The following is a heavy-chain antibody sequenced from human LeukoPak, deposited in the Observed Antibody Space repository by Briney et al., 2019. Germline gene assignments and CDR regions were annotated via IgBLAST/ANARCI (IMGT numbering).Heavy chain of an antibody. V-gene: IGHV4-31*03. CDR2: IYYSGST. D-gene: IGHD1-26*01. CDR3: ARAWETDYYYGMDV. J-gene: IGHJ6*02. Sequence: PSETLSLTCTVSGGSISSGGYYWSWIRQHPGKGLEWIGYIYYSGSTYYNPSFKSRVTISVDTSKNQFSLKLSSVTAADTAVYYCARAWETDYYYGMDVWGQGTTVTVSS. CDR1: GGSISSGGYY.